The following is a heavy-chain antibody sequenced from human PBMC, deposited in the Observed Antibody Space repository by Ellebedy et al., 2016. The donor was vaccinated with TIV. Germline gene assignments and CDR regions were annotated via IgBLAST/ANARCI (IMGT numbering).Heavy chain of an antibody. CDR2: IYYSGST. D-gene: IGHD6-13*01. CDR3: ARGGIAAAGTSDY. V-gene: IGHV4-39*07. CDR1: GGPISSSSYY. Sequence: MPSETLSLTCTVSGGPISSSSYYWGWIRQPPGKGLEWIGSIYYSGSTYYNPSLKSRVTISVDTSKNQFSLQLSSVTAADTAVYYFARGGIAAAGTSDYWGQGTLVTVSS. J-gene: IGHJ4*02.